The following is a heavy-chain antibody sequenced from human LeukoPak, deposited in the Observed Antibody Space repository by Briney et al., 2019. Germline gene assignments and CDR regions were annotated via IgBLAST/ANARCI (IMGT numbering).Heavy chain of an antibody. CDR3: ARLQTDSSTSGY. D-gene: IGHD6-13*01. CDR2: ISSSGSTI. V-gene: IGHV3-48*03. Sequence: GGSLRLSCAASGFTLRSDEMNWVRQAPGKGLEWVSYISSSGSTIYYADSVKGRFTISRDNAKNSLYLQMNSLRAEDTAVYYFARLQTDSSTSGYWGQGTLVTVSS. J-gene: IGHJ4*02. CDR1: GFTLRSDE.